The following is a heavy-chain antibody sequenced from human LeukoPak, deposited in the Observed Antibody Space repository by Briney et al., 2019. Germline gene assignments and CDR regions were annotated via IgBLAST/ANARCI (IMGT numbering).Heavy chain of an antibody. D-gene: IGHD1-26*01. CDR3: ARVNSGSYYYYGMDV. V-gene: IGHV1-8*01. Sequence: ASVKVSCKASGYTFTSYDINWVRQATGQGLEWMGWMNPNSGNTGYAQKFQGRVTMTRNTSISTAYMELSSLRSEDTAVYYCARVNSGSYYYYGMDVWGQGTTVTVSS. CDR2: MNPNSGNT. CDR1: GYTFTSYD. J-gene: IGHJ6*02.